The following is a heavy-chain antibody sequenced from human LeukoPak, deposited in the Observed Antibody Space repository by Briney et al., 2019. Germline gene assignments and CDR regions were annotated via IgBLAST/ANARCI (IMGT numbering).Heavy chain of an antibody. D-gene: IGHD6-25*01. CDR2: IGTSSTTI. V-gene: IGHV3-48*01. J-gene: IGHJ6*03. CDR3: ARFAAGGSYYYYMDV. Sequence: QPGGSLRLSCAASGFTFSSYGMHWVRQAPGKGLEWVSNIGTSSTTIYYADSVKGRFTISRDNAKNSLYLQMNSLRADDTAVYYCARFAAGGSYYYYMDVWGKGTTVTVSS. CDR1: GFTFSSYG.